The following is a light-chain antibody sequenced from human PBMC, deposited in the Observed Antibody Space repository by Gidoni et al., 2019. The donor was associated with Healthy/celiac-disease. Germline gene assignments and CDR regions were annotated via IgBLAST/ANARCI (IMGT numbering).Light chain of an antibody. CDR2: YDD. CDR1: SSNIGNNA. Sequence: QSVLTQPPSVSDAPRQRVTISCSGISSNIGNNAVNWYQQLPGKAPKLLIYYDDLLPSGVSDRFSGSKSGTSASLAISGLQSEDEADYYCAAWDDSLNGVVFGGGTKLTVL. J-gene: IGLJ2*01. V-gene: IGLV1-36*01. CDR3: AAWDDSLNGVV.